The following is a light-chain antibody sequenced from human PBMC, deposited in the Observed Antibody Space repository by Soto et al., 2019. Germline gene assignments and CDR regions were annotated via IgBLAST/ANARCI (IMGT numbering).Light chain of an antibody. V-gene: IGKV3-15*01. J-gene: IGKJ1*01. Sequence: EIVMTQSPATLSVSPGERATLSCKARQNVSSHLAWYQQKPGQAPRLLIYGASTRATGIPARFSGSGSGTEFTLTISSLQSEDFAVYYCQQYRTFGQGTKVEIK. CDR1: QNVSSH. CDR2: GAS. CDR3: QQYRT.